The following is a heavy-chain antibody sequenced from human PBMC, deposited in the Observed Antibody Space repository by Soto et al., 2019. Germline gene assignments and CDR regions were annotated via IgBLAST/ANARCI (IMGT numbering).Heavy chain of an antibody. J-gene: IGHJ4*02. CDR3: ARQAWVTGQKYFDY. V-gene: IGHV4-59*08. CDR1: GSSISSYS. D-gene: IGHD7-27*01. CDR2: IYSSGST. Sequence: SETMALACTVSGSSISSYSWSWIRQPPGKGLEWIGCIYSSGSTNYNPSLKSRVTISVDTSKNQFSLKLSSVVAADTAVYYCARQAWVTGQKYFDYWGQGTLVTVSS.